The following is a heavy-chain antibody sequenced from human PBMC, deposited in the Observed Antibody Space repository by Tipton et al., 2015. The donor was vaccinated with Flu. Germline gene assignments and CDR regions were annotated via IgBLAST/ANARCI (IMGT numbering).Heavy chain of an antibody. Sequence: SLRLSCAASGFTFSSYWMSWVRQAPGKGLEWVANIKQDGSEKYYVDSVKGRFTISRDNAKNSLYLQMNSLRAEDTAVYYCARASSYYDFWSGYFDYWGQGTLVTVSS. V-gene: IGHV3-7*01. D-gene: IGHD3-3*01. J-gene: IGHJ4*02. CDR2: IKQDGSEK. CDR1: GFTFSSYW. CDR3: ARASSYYDFWSGYFDY.